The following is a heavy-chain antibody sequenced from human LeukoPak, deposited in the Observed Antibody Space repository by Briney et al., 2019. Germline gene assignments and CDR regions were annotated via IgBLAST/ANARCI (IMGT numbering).Heavy chain of an antibody. Sequence: SQTLSLTCTVSGGSISSGGYYWSWIRQPPGKGLEWIGYIYHSGSTYYNPSLKSRVTISVDRSKNQFSLKLSSVTAADTAVYYCARGVPAANAFDIWGQGTMVTVSS. V-gene: IGHV4-30-2*01. D-gene: IGHD2-2*01. CDR1: GGSISSGGYY. CDR3: ARGVPAANAFDI. CDR2: IYHSGST. J-gene: IGHJ3*02.